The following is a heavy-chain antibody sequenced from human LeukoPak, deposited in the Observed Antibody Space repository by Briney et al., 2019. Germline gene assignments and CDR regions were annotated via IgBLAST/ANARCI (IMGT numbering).Heavy chain of an antibody. J-gene: IGHJ5*02. V-gene: IGHV1-2*02. CDR3: AREEGFNWFDP. CDR1: GYILTGYY. Sequence: GASVKVSCKTSGYILTGYYMHWVRQAPGQGLEWMGWINPNSGGTKYAQKLQGRVTMTTDTSTSTAYMELRSLRSDDTAVYYCAREEGFNWFDPWGQGTLVTVSS. CDR2: INPNSGGT.